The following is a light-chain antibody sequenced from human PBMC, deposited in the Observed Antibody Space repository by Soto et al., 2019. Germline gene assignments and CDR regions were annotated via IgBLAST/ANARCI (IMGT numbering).Light chain of an antibody. CDR3: CSYTSGTSV. CDR1: STDVGGRNY. V-gene: IGLV2-14*01. J-gene: IGLJ1*01. Sequence: QSALTQPAPVSGSPGQSITISSTGTSTDVGGRNYVSWYQQHPRKAPKVIISEVTNRPSGISNRFSGSKSGNTASLTISGLQAEDEADYHCCSYTSGTSVFGTGTKVTVL. CDR2: EVT.